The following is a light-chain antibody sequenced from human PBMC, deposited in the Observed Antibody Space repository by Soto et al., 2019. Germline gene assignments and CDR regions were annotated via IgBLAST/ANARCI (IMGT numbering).Light chain of an antibody. CDR2: GAS. J-gene: IGKJ1*01. Sequence: EIVLTQSPGTLSLSPGERATLSCRASQTINSDYFAWYQQKPGQAPRLLIFGASTRATGIPDRFSGSGAGAYFNLTISRLEPADFGVYYCQQRLNWPPGFGQGTKVEIK. V-gene: IGKV3D-20*02. CDR1: QTINSDY. CDR3: QQRLNWPPG.